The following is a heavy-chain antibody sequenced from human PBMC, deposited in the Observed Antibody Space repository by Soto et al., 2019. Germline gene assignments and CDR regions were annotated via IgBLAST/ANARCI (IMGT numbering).Heavy chain of an antibody. CDR3: ARGKLGVVIWFDP. V-gene: IGHV4-34*01. CDR1: GGSFSGYY. CDR2: INHSGST. J-gene: IGHJ5*02. Sequence: PSETLSLTCAVYGGSFSGYYWSWIRQPPGKGLEWIGEINHSGSTNYNPSLKSRVTISVDTSKNQFSLKLSSVTAADTAVYYCARGKLGVVIWFDPWGQGTLVTVSS. D-gene: IGHD3-3*01.